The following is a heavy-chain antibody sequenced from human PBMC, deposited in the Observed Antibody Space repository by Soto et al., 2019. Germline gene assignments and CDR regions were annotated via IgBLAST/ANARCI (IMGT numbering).Heavy chain of an antibody. CDR3: ARDAVTYYDILTGYYGHFDY. CDR1: GGSISSGGYY. V-gene: IGHV4-31*03. Sequence: PSETLSLTCTVSGGSISSGGYYWSWIRQHPGKGLEWIGYIYYSGSTYYNPSLKSRVTISVDTSKNQFSLKLSSVTAADTAVYYCARDAVTYYDILTGYYGHFDYWGQGTLVTVS. CDR2: IYYSGST. D-gene: IGHD3-9*01. J-gene: IGHJ4*02.